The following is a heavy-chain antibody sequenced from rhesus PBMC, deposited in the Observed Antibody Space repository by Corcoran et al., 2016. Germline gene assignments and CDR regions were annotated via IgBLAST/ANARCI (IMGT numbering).Heavy chain of an antibody. J-gene: IGHJ4*01. Sequence: QVQLQESGPGLVKPSETLSLTCAVSGYSISSGYGWSWIRQPPGKGLEWIGYIGGSSGSTNDNPSLKSRVTISKDTAKNQFSLKLSSVTAADTAVYYCAREGTGYSYSDLDYWGQGVLVTVSS. V-gene: IGHV4-127*01. D-gene: IGHD5-12*01. CDR1: GYSISSGYG. CDR2: IGGSSGST. CDR3: AREGTGYSYSDLDY.